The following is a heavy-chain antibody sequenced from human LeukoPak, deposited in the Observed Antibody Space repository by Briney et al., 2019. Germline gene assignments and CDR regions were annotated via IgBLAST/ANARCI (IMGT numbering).Heavy chain of an antibody. J-gene: IGHJ5*02. V-gene: IGHV3-21*01. D-gene: IGHD3-9*01. CDR1: GFTFSSYS. Sequence: GGSLRLSCAASGFTFSSYSMNWVRQAPGKGLEWVSSISSSSSYIYYADSVDGRFTISRDNAKNSLYLQMNSLRAEDTAVYYCAGAHYDILTGSPPWGQGTLVTVSS. CDR3: AGAHYDILTGSPP. CDR2: ISSSSSYI.